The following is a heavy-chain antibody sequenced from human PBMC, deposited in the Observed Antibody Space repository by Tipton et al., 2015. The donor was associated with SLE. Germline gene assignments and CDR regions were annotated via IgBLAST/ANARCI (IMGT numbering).Heavy chain of an antibody. D-gene: IGHD4-23*01. CDR2: INPNSGGT. J-gene: IGHJ4*02. Sequence: QVQLVQSGPEVKKPGASVKVSCKASGYTFIAYSIHWVRQAPGQGLEWMGRINPNSGGTDYAQKFHGRVTMTRDTSIDTAYMELSRLTSDDTATYYCARLDYGGSDDQWGQGTLVTVSS. V-gene: IGHV1-2*06. CDR1: GYTFIAYS. CDR3: ARLDYGGSDDQ.